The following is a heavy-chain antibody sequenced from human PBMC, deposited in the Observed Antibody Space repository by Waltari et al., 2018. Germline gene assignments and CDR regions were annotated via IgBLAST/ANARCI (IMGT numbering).Heavy chain of an antibody. J-gene: IGHJ2*01. CDR3: AREDYGDYVGGYWYFDL. V-gene: IGHV4-59*01. D-gene: IGHD4-17*01. Sequence: QVQLQESGPGLVKPSETLSLTCTVSGGSISSYYWSWLRQPPGKGLEWFGYIYYSGSTNYNPSLKSRVTISVDTSKNQFSLKLSSVTAADTAVYYCAREDYGDYVGGYWYFDLWGRGTLVTVSS. CDR2: IYYSGST. CDR1: GGSISSYY.